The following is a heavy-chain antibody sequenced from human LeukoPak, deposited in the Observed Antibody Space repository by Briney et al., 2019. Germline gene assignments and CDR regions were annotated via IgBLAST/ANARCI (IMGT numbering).Heavy chain of an antibody. D-gene: IGHD3-10*01. CDR2: ISYDTTNK. CDR3: ARVNYLVRGAFDI. J-gene: IGHJ3*02. V-gene: IGHV3-30*03. Sequence: PGGSLRLSCAASGFTFSNYGIHWVRQAPGKGLEWVAVISYDTTNKYYTDSVKGRFTISRDNSKNTLYLQMNSLRAEDTAVYYCARVNYLVRGAFDIWGQGTMVTVSS. CDR1: GFTFSNYG.